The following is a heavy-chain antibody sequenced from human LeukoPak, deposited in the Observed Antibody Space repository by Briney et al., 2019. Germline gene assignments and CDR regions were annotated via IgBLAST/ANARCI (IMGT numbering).Heavy chain of an antibody. Sequence: GGSLRLSCAASGLTFSNTWMTWVRQAPGKGLEWVGRIRSKTDGGTTDYTTPVKGGFTISRDDSKNTLYLQMNSLKTEDTAVYYCVGSFLGYWGQGTLVTVSS. D-gene: IGHD3-10*01. V-gene: IGHV3-15*01. CDR2: IRSKTDGGTT. CDR3: VGSFLGY. J-gene: IGHJ4*02. CDR1: GLTFSNTW.